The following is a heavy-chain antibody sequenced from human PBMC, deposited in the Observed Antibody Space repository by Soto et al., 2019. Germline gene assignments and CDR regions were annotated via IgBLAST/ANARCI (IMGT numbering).Heavy chain of an antibody. D-gene: IGHD2-2*01. CDR1: GYSFIDYY. CDR2: VNPNSGDS. Sequence: QVQLVQSGAEVKKPGASVKVSCRTSGYSFIDYYVHWVRQAPGQGLEWVGWVNPNSGDSNYAEKFKGRANMTRDRSLTRVSMELTSLRSGDSAIYYCARCRDAGSSDASWGKGTLVTVSS. CDR3: ARCRDAGSSDAS. V-gene: IGHV1-2*02. J-gene: IGHJ5*02.